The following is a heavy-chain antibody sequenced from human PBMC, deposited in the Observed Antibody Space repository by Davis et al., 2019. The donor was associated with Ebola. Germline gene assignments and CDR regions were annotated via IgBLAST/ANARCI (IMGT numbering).Heavy chain of an antibody. Sequence: ASVKVSCKASGYTFTSYYMHWVRQAPGQGLEWMGIINPSGGSTSYAQKFQGRVTMTRDTYTSTVYMELSSLRSEDTAVYYCARDRRKRGREDYFDYWGQGTLVTVSS. CDR3: ARDRRKRGREDYFDY. J-gene: IGHJ4*02. V-gene: IGHV1-46*01. CDR2: INPSGGST. CDR1: GYTFTSYY. D-gene: IGHD3-16*01.